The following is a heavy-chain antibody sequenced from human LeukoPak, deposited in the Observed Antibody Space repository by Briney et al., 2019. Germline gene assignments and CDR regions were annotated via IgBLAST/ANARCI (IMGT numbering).Heavy chain of an antibody. CDR2: IDKDGRST. Sequence: GGSLRLSCAASGFTLGAFAMHWVREAPGRGVERVSLIDKDGRSTYYADSVKGRFTISRDNSKNSLYLQMNSLRTEDTALYYCATWAFYHSLDVWGQGTTVTVSS. CDR1: GFTLGAFA. J-gene: IGHJ6*02. CDR3: ATWAFYHSLDV. V-gene: IGHV3-43*02. D-gene: IGHD1-26*01.